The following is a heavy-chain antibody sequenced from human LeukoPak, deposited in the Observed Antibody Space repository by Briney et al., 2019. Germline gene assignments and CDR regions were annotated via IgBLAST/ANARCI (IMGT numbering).Heavy chain of an antibody. Sequence: GGSLRLSCAASGFIFSNYAMSWVRQAPGKGLEWVAVILYDGSNKYYADSVKGRFTISRDNSKNTLFLQMNSLRAEDTAVYYCAKASLELDEEYYYYYYMDVWGKGTTVTVSS. D-gene: IGHD1-7*01. CDR1: GFIFSNYA. V-gene: IGHV3-30*18. CDR2: ILYDGSNK. J-gene: IGHJ6*03. CDR3: AKASLELDEEYYYYYYMDV.